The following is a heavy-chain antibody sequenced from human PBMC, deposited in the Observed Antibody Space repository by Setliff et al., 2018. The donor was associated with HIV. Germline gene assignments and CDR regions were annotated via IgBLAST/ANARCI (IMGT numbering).Heavy chain of an antibody. Sequence: SETLSLTCTVSGGSISTHHWSWIRQPPGKGLEWIGQINYDGSTNYNPSLKSRVTISIDTSNNQFSLNLSSVTAADTAVYYCARQLSGSYSAYFDYWGQGTLVTVSS. CDR3: ARQLSGSYSAYFDY. V-gene: IGHV4-59*08. CDR2: INYDGST. CDR1: GGSISTHH. J-gene: IGHJ4*02. D-gene: IGHD1-26*01.